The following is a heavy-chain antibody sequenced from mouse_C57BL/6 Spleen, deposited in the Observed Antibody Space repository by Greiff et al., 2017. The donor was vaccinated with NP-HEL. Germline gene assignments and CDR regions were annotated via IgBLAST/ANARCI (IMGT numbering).Heavy chain of an antibody. Sequence: EVKLQESGGGLVQPGGSLKLSCAASGFTFSDYYMYWVRQTPEKRLEWVAYISNGGGSTYYPDTVKGRFTISRDNAKNTLYLQMSRLKSEDTAMYYCARQYDYDERGYAMDYWGQGTSVTVSS. J-gene: IGHJ4*01. CDR2: ISNGGGST. CDR3: ARQYDYDERGYAMDY. V-gene: IGHV5-12*01. CDR1: GFTFSDYY. D-gene: IGHD2-4*01.